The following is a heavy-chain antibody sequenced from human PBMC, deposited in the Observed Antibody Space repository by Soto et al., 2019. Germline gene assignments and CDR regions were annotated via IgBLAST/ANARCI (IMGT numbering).Heavy chain of an antibody. J-gene: IGHJ6*02. CDR1: GGTFGSYA. D-gene: IGHD2-2*01. CDR3: ARSQGSRTSLEIYYCYYYGMDV. V-gene: IGHV1-69*01. CDR2: IIPIPGTA. Sequence: QVQLVQSGAEVKKPGSSVKVSCKASGGTFGSYAISWVRQAPGQGLEWMGGIIPIPGTANYAQKFQGRGTIAADESTSTAYMELSSLRSEDTAVYYCARSQGSRTSLEIYYCYYYGMDVWGQGTTVTVSS.